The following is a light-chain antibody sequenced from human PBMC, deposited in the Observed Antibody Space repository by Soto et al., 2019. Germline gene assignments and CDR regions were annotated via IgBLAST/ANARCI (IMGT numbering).Light chain of an antibody. CDR1: SSDVGGYNY. CDR3: CSYAGSYAV. V-gene: IGLV2-11*01. CDR2: DVS. J-gene: IGLJ2*01. Sequence: QSALTQPRSVSGSPGQSVTISCTGTSSDVGGYNYGSWYQQHPGKAPKLMIYDVSKRPSGVPDRFSGSKSGNTASLTISGLQAEDEADYYCCSYAGSYAVFGGGTQLTVL.